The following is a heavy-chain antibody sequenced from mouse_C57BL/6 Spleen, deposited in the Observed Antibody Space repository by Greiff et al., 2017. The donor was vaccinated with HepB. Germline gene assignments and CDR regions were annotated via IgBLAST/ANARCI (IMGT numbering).Heavy chain of an antibody. Sequence: QVQLKESGAELVRPGTSVKVSCKASGYSFTNYLIEWVKQRPGQGLEWIGVINPGSGGTNYNEKFKGKATLTADKSSSTAYMQLSSLTSEDSAVYFCARRPTDAMDYWGQGTSVTVSS. CDR2: INPGSGGT. D-gene: IGHD1-1*01. J-gene: IGHJ4*01. CDR3: ARRPTDAMDY. V-gene: IGHV1-54*01. CDR1: GYSFTNYL.